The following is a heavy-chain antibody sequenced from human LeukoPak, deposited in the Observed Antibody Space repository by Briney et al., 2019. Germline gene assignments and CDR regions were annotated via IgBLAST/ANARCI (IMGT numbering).Heavy chain of an antibody. V-gene: IGHV4-39*01. CDR1: GGSISSSTYY. Sequence: SETLSLTCTVSGGSISSSTYYWGWIRQPPGKGLEWIGSIYYSGSTYYNPSLKGRVMISVDTSKNQFSLSSVTAADTAVYYCARHSRGPAAGPAFDYWGQGTLVTVSS. CDR2: IYYSGST. CDR3: ARHSRGPAAGPAFDY. D-gene: IGHD6-13*01. J-gene: IGHJ4*02.